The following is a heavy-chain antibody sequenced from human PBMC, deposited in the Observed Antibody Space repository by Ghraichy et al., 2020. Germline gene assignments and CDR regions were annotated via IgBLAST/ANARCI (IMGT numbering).Heavy chain of an antibody. Sequence: SQTLSLTCAISGDSVSSYRAAWVWIRQSPSRGLEWLGRTYYRSSWYSDYAVSVKSRISINADTSKNQFSLQLNSVTPGDTAVYYCARASTYYYDNSGYYPLDYWGQGTLVTVSS. CDR3: ARASTYYYDNSGYYPLDY. J-gene: IGHJ4*02. CDR1: GDSVSSYRAA. CDR2: TYYRSSWYS. D-gene: IGHD3-22*01. V-gene: IGHV6-1*01.